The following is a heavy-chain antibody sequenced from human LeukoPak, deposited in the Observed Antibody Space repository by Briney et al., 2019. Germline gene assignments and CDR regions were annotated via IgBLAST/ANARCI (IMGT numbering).Heavy chain of an antibody. D-gene: IGHD3-16*01. CDR3: ARSDYGVPSDY. V-gene: IGHV3-30-3*01. CDR2: ISYDGSNK. Sequence: GGSLRLSCAASGFTFSSYWMSWVRQAPGKGLEWVAVISYDGSNKYYADSVKGRFTISRDNSKNTLYLQMNSLRAEDTAVYYCARSDYGVPSDYWGQGTLVTVSS. CDR1: GFTFSSYW. J-gene: IGHJ4*02.